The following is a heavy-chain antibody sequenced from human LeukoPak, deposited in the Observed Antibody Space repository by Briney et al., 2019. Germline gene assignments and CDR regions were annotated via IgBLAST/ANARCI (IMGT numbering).Heavy chain of an antibody. Sequence: GESLKISCKGSGYSFTSYWIGWVRQMPGKGLEWMGVIYPPDSDSKYRSSFQGQVTISADKSISTAYLQWSSPKASDTAMYYCARQQHLGENWFDPWGQGTLVTVSS. CDR1: GYSFTSYW. V-gene: IGHV5-51*01. J-gene: IGHJ5*02. CDR2: IYPPDSDS. CDR3: ARQQHLGENWFDP. D-gene: IGHD3-10*01.